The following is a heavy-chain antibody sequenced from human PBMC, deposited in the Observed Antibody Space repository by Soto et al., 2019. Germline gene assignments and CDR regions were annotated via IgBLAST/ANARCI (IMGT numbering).Heavy chain of an antibody. CDR3: ARAGLKSDYGTDWFGMDV. J-gene: IGHJ6*02. Sequence: VTLRESGPELVKPTETLTLTCTVSGFALNNVKMGVSWIRQTPGKAPEWLAHIFSNEEKFYTPSLKTRLHISSDSSRGQVVLSMTNMDPVDTGTYFCARAGLKSDYGTDWFGMDVWGPGATVTVSS. CDR1: GFALNNVKMG. D-gene: IGHD3-9*01. CDR2: IFSNEEK. V-gene: IGHV2-26*01.